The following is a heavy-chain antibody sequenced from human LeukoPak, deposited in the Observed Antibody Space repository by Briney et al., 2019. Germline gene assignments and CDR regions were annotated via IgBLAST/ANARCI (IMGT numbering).Heavy chain of an antibody. CDR2: IYYSGST. D-gene: IGHD2-2*02. CDR3: ARVCSSTSCYTGAFDI. Sequence: SETLSLTCTVSGGSISSGDYYWSWIRQPPGKGLEWIGYIYYSGSTYYNPSLKSRVTISVDTSKNQFSLKLSSVTAADTAVYYCARVCSSTSCYTGAFDIWGQGTMVTVSS. CDR1: GGSISSGDYY. J-gene: IGHJ3*02. V-gene: IGHV4-30-4*01.